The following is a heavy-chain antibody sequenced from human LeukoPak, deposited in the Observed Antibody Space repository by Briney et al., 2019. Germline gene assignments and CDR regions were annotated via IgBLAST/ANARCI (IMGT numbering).Heavy chain of an antibody. Sequence: PSETLSLTCTVSGGSISKYYWSWIRQPPGKGLEWIGYIFYSGSTSYNPSLKSRVTISVDTSKNQFSLKLSSVTAADTAVYYCARGGNYGMDVWGQGTTVTVSS. CDR2: IFYSGST. CDR1: GGSISKYY. D-gene: IGHD1-26*01. J-gene: IGHJ6*02. V-gene: IGHV4-59*01. CDR3: ARGGNYGMDV.